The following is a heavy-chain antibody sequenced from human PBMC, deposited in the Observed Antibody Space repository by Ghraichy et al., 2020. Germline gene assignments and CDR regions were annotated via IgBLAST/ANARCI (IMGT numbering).Heavy chain of an antibody. V-gene: IGHV7-4-1*02. CDR3: ARDVPYGSGTSFDY. CDR2: INTNTGKP. Sequence: ASVKVSCKASGYTFTSFAMNWVRQAPGQGLEWMGWINTNTGKPTYDQGFTGRSVFSLDTSVSTAYLQISSLQAEDTAVYYCARDVPYGSGTSFDYWGQGTLVTVSS. CDR1: GYTFTSFA. J-gene: IGHJ4*02. D-gene: IGHD3-10*01.